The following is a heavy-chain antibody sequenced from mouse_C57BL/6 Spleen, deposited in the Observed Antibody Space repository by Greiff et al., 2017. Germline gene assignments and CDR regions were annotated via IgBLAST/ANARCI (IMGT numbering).Heavy chain of an antibody. V-gene: IGHV1-83*01. J-gene: IGHJ2*01. Sequence: VQLQQSGPELVKPGASVKMSCKASGYTFTDYYMHWVKQKPGKGLEWIGEIYPGSGNTYYNEKFKGKATLTADTSSSTAYMQLSSLTSEDSAVYFCARGLGGDYWGQGTTLTVSS. D-gene: IGHD4-1*01. CDR3: RGLGGDY. CDR1: YTFTDYYM. CDR2: YPGSGNTY.